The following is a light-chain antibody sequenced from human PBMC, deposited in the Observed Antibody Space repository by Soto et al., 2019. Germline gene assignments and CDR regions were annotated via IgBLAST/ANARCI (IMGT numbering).Light chain of an antibody. J-gene: IGKJ4*02. CDR2: KAS. Sequence: DVQMTQSPSTLSASVGDRVTITCRASQNIDNWLAWYQQKPRKAPKLLIYKASSLESGVPSRFSGSGSGTEFTLTISSLQPDDSATYYCQQYDSSSTFGGGTKVDIK. V-gene: IGKV1-5*03. CDR1: QNIDNW. CDR3: QQYDSSST.